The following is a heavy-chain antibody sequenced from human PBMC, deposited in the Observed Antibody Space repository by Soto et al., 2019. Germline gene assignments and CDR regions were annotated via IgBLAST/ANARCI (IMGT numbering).Heavy chain of an antibody. Sequence: QVHLVQSGAEVQKPGASVRISCQASGYAFTTSAIHWVRQAPGQSLEWMGWINPATGDTKYSQDVRGRVTFALDTYETTAYMDLRSLASHDTAVYYCARAAGRSKLLPFYFDPWGQGTLVTVSS. CDR3: ARAAGRSKLLPFYFDP. D-gene: IGHD1-26*01. CDR2: INPATGDT. CDR1: GYAFTTSA. J-gene: IGHJ5*02. V-gene: IGHV1-3*01.